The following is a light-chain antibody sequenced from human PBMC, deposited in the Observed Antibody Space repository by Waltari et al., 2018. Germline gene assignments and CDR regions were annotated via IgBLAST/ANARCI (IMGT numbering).Light chain of an antibody. V-gene: IGKV1-NL1*01. Sequence: DIQMTQSPFSLSASTGDRVTITCRASQGISNSLAWYQQKPGNAPTPLLSDSSRLETGVPSRFTGSRSGTDYTLTISSLQPEDFASYYCQQYYSIPLTFGGGTKVEIK. CDR2: DSS. J-gene: IGKJ4*01. CDR1: QGISNS. CDR3: QQYYSIPLT.